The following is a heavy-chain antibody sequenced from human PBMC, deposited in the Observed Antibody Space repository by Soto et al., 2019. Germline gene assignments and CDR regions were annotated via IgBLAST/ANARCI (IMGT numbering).Heavy chain of an antibody. J-gene: IGHJ5*02. CDR1: GDPLHIGGYY. V-gene: IGHV4-31*03. D-gene: IGHD2-2*01. Sequence: SETLSLTCSVSGDPLHIGGYYWTWIRQRPGEGLEWMGYIYYTGKTYYNPSLESRLTMSVDRSKNQFSLKLNSVTAADTAVYYCGRDLTSNANCIDPWGQGTLVTVSS. CDR3: GRDLTSNANCIDP. CDR2: IYYTGKT.